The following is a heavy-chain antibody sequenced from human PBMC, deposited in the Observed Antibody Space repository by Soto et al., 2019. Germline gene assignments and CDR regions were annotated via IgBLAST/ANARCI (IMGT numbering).Heavy chain of an antibody. J-gene: IGHJ5*02. CDR3: ARHFYCSGGSCYPVNWFDP. V-gene: IGHV1-69*02. CDR2: IIPILNIA. CDR1: GGTFSSYT. Sequence: SVKVSCKASGGTFSSYTISWVRQAPGQGLEWMGRIIPILNIANYAQKFQGRVTITADKSTSTAYMELSILRSEYTSVYYCARHFYCSGGSCYPVNWFDPWGQGTMITVAP. D-gene: IGHD2-15*01.